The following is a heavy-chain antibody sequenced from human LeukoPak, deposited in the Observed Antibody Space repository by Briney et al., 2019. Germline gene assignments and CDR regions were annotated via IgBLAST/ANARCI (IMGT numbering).Heavy chain of an antibody. CDR1: GGSISSGAYY. D-gene: IGHD2-15*01. CDR2: GYFRGNT. Sequence: SSETLSLTCTVSGGSISSGAYYWSWIRQVPGKGLEWIGYGYFRGNTFYNPSLKGRVTISVDTSNNHFSLQLNSVTAADTAVYYCARDENCSGGNCYFIRGQGTQVTVSS. CDR3: ARDENCSGGNCYFI. J-gene: IGHJ4*02. V-gene: IGHV4-31*03.